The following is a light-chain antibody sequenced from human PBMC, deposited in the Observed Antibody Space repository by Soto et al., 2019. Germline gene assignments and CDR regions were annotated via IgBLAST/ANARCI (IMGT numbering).Light chain of an antibody. V-gene: IGKV1-39*01. J-gene: IGKJ1*01. Sequence: DIQVTQSPSSLSASVGDRVTITCRASQAISNYLNWYQQKPGKAPKLLIYAASSLLGGVPSRFSGSGSGTDFTLTISRLEPEDFAVYYCQHYDSARWTFGLGTKVDIK. CDR2: AAS. CDR1: QAISNY. CDR3: QHYDSARWT.